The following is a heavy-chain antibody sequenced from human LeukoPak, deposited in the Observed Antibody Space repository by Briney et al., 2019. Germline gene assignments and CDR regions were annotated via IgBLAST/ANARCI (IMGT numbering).Heavy chain of an antibody. CDR3: TKCGLHTFGLWLY. CDR1: GFTFSSYS. D-gene: IGHD2-21*01. Sequence: GGSLRLSCAASGFTFSSYSMNWVRQAPGKGLEWVSTINDIGNRTYYADSVKGRFTISRDNSKNRLYLQINSLRAEDTALYYCTKCGLHTFGLWLYWGQGSLVTISS. J-gene: IGHJ4*02. V-gene: IGHV3-23*01. CDR2: INDIGNRT.